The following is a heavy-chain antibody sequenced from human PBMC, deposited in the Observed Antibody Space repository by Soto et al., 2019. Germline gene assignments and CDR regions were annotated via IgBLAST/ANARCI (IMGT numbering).Heavy chain of an antibody. CDR2: IFSNDEK. J-gene: IGHJ6*03. V-gene: IGHV2-26*01. CDR1: GFSLSNARMG. Sequence: QVTLKESGPVLVKPTETLTLTCTVSGFSLSNARMGVSWIRQPPGKALEWLAHIFSNDEKSYSTSLKSRLTISKDTSKSPVVLTMTNMDPVDTATYYCARIQDGDYESDYYYYMDVWGKGTTVTVSS. CDR3: ARIQDGDYESDYYYYMDV. D-gene: IGHD4-17*01.